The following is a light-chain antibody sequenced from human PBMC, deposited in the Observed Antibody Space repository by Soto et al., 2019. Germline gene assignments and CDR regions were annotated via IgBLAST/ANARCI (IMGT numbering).Light chain of an antibody. CDR1: QRINNW. J-gene: IGKJ1*01. CDR2: DAS. V-gene: IGKV1-5*01. CDR3: QQYSVYAWT. Sequence: DIQITQSPSTLSASVGDRVTITCRASQRINNWLAWYQQKPGEAPKLLIYDASSLESGVPYRFSGRGSGTEFTLTITSLQPDDVASYYCQQYSVYAWTFGQGTKVDIK.